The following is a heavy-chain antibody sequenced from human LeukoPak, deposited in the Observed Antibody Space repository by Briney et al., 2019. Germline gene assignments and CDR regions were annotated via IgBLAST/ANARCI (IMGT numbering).Heavy chain of an antibody. V-gene: IGHV1-2*02. CDR2: INPNSGGT. CDR3: ARAHVDTAMVGWFDP. D-gene: IGHD5-18*01. J-gene: IGHJ5*02. CDR1: GYTLTELS. Sequence: ASVKVSCKVSGYTLTELSMHWVRQAPGKGLEWMGWINPNSGGTNYAQKFQGRVTMTRDTSISTAYMELSRLRSDDTAVYYCARAHVDTAMVGWFDPWGQGTLVTVSS.